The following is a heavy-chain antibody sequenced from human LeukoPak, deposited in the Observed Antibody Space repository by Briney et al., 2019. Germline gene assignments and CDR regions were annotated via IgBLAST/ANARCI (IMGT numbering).Heavy chain of an antibody. J-gene: IGHJ4*02. CDR2: ISGSGGST. D-gene: IGHD5-18*01. V-gene: IGHV3-23*01. CDR1: GFTFSSYA. Sequence: GGSLRLSCAASGFTFSSYAMSWVRQAPGKGLEWVSAISGSGGSTYYADSVEGRFTISRDNSKNTLYLQMNSLRAEDTAVYYCAKDRSIQLWLEVDYWGQGTLATVSS. CDR3: AKDRSIQLWLEVDY.